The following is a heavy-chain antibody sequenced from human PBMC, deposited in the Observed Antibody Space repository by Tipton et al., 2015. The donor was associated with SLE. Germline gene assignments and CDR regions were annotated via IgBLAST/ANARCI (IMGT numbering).Heavy chain of an antibody. CDR1: GDSISSSSYY. Sequence: TLSLTCIVSGDSISSSSYYWSWIRQPPGKGLEWIGSIYYSGSTYYNPSLKSRVTISLDTSKNQFSLQLSSVTAADTAMYYCARRIIVPAAMDWFDPWGQGTLVTVSS. J-gene: IGHJ5*02. V-gene: IGHV4-39*07. CDR3: ARRIIVPAAMDWFDP. D-gene: IGHD2-2*01. CDR2: IYYSGST.